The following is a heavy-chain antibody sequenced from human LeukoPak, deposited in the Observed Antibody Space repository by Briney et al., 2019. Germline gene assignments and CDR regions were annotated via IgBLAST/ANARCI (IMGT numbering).Heavy chain of an antibody. D-gene: IGHD6-19*01. J-gene: IGHJ1*01. CDR1: GFTFDDYA. CDR2: ISWNSGSI. V-gene: IGHV3-9*01. Sequence: PGGSLRLSCAASGFTFDDYAMHWVRQAPGKGLEWVSGISWNSGSIGYADSVKGRFTISRDNAKNSLYLQMNSLRAEDTALYYCAKDYAGSGWYWEYFQHWGQGTLVTVSS. CDR3: AKDYAGSGWYWEYFQH.